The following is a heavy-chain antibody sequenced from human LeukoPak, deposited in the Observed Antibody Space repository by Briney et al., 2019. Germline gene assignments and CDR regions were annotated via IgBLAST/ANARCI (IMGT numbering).Heavy chain of an antibody. CDR1: GFTFSTYA. CDR3: AKAPNQWEGMDV. Sequence: PGGSLRLSCAASGFTFSTYAMSWVRQAPGKGLEWVPTISGSGGRTYYADSVKGRFTISRDNSKNTLYLQMNSLRAEDSAVYYCAKAPNQWEGMDVWGQGTTVTVSS. V-gene: IGHV3-23*01. D-gene: IGHD1-26*01. CDR2: ISGSGGRT. J-gene: IGHJ6*02.